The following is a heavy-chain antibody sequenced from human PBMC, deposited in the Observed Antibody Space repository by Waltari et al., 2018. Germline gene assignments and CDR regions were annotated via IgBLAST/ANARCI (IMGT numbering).Heavy chain of an antibody. V-gene: IGHV1-69*05. J-gene: IGHJ6*02. Sequence: QVQLVQSGAEAKKPGSSVKVSCKSYGGTFANYAISWVRRAPGRGVEWMGGIITMFNTQNYAQKVKDRVTITKDEYTTTAFMDMSGRSFDDAAIYYCARTLPPNNKSWHYYVGMDVWGQGTTVTVSS. D-gene: IGHD3-16*01. CDR1: GGTFANYA. CDR2: IITMFNTQ. CDR3: ARTLPPNNKSWHYYVGMDV.